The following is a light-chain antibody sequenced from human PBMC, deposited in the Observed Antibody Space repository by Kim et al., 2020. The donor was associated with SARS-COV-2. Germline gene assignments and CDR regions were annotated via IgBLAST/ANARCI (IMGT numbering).Light chain of an antibody. CDR2: LEGSGNY. CDR3: ETWDITARV. CDR1: SGHSTYI. J-gene: IGLJ3*02. Sequence: QPVLTHSSSASASLGSSVKLTCTLSSGHSTYIIAWHQQQPGKAPRCLMKLEGSGNYNKGSGVPDRFSGSSSGADRYLTISNLQSEDEADYYCETWDITARVLGGGTKRTVL. V-gene: IGLV4-60*03.